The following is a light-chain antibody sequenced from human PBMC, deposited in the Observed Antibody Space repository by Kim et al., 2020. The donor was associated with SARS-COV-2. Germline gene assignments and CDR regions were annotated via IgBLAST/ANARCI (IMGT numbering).Light chain of an antibody. V-gene: IGLV10-54*04. CDR2: RNN. CDR1: SNNVGYQG. Sequence: QTATLTCTGNSNNVGYQGVSWLQQHQGHPPKLLSYRNNNRPSGISERFSASRSGNTASLTITGLQPEDEADYYCSAWDNSLTALLFGGGTQLTVL. CDR3: SAWDNSLTALL. J-gene: IGLJ3*02.